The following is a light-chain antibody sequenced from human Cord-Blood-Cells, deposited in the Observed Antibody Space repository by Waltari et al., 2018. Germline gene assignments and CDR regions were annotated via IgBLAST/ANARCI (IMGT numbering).Light chain of an antibody. Sequence: EIVMTQSPATMSVSPGERATPSCRASQSVSSNLAWYQQKPGQAPRLLVYGASTMATGMPARFSGSGSGTEFTLTISSLQSEDFAVYYCQQYNNWPPLTFGGGTKVEIK. J-gene: IGKJ4*02. CDR2: GAS. V-gene: IGKV3-15*01. CDR3: QQYNNWPPLT. CDR1: QSVSSN.